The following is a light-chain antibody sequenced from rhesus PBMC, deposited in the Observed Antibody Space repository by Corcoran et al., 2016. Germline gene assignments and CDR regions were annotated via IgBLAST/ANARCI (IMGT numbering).Light chain of an antibody. CDR2: AVS. V-gene: IGKV1S8*01. CDR3: QHYYDNTLT. CDR1: QNTYSN. Sequence: DIQMTQSPSALSVSVGDRVTISCRASQNTYSNLAWYQQKPGKAPKLLIYAVSSLQTGIPSRFSGRGSGADITLTISSLQPEDSATYYCQHYYDNTLTFGGGTKVEIK. J-gene: IGKJ4*01.